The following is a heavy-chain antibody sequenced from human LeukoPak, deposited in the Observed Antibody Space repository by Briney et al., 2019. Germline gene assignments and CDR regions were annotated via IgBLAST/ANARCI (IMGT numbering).Heavy chain of an antibody. Sequence: SVKVSCKASGYTFTSYGISWVRQAPGQGLEWMGGIIPIFGTANYAQKFQGRVTITTDESTSTAYMELSSLRSEDTAVYYCAREGYCSSTSCQSWFDPWGQGTLVIVSS. CDR2: IIPIFGTA. D-gene: IGHD2-2*01. CDR1: GYTFTSYG. J-gene: IGHJ5*02. V-gene: IGHV1-69*05. CDR3: AREGYCSSTSCQSWFDP.